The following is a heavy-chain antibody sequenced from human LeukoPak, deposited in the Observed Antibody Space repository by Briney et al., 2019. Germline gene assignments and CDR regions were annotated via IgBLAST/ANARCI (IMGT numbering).Heavy chain of an antibody. CDR3: TTDMGFGEGPSDYFDY. J-gene: IGHJ4*02. CDR2: IKSKTDGGTT. CDR1: GFTFSNAW. V-gene: IGHV3-15*01. D-gene: IGHD3-10*01. Sequence: GGSLRLSCAASGFTFSNAWMSWVRQAPGKGLEWVGRIKSKTDGGTTDYAAPVKGRFNISRDVSKNTLYLQMNSLKTEDTAVYYCTTDMGFGEGPSDYFDYWGQGTLVTVSS.